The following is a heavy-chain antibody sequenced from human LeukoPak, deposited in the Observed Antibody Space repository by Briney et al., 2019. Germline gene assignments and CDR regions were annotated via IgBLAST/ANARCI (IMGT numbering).Heavy chain of an antibody. CDR3: VRDYFCSGGTCDDCFGP. D-gene: IGHD2-15*01. J-gene: IGHJ5*02. V-gene: IGHV1-18*01. Sequence: ASVKVSCKASGYTFTNYGISWVRQAPGQGLEWMAWISTYDHDTNYAQKFRGRVTMTTDTTTSTAYMELRSLGSDDTAVYYCVRDYFCSGGTCDDCFGPWGQGTLVTVSS. CDR2: ISTYDHDT. CDR1: GYTFTNYG.